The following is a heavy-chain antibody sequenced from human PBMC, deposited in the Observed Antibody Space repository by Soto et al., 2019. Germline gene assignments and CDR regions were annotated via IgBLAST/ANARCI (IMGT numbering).Heavy chain of an antibody. CDR2: IYWDDDK. Sequence: QLTLNESGPTVVRPTETLTLTCRFSGFSLTTSGVGVGWIRQSPGKAPEWLALIYWDDDKRYSASLKSRLTITKDNSKNQVVLTVSDLDPTDTATYYCAHRVLRTVFGLVTTTAIYFDFWGQGTPVAVSS. D-gene: IGHD3-3*01. J-gene: IGHJ4*02. CDR1: GFSLTTSGVG. V-gene: IGHV2-5*02. CDR3: AHRVLRTVFGLVTTTAIYFDF.